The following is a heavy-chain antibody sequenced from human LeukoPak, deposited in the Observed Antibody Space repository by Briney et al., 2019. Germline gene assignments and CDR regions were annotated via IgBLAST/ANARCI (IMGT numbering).Heavy chain of an antibody. V-gene: IGHV1-69*13. CDR3: ARDIRDSSGYYEHYFDY. J-gene: IGHJ4*02. CDR2: IIPIFGTA. CDR1: GGTFSSYA. Sequence: SVKVSCKASGGTFSSYAISWVRQAPGQGLEWMGGIIPIFGTANYAQKFQGRVTITADESTSTVYMELSSLRSEDTAVYYCARDIRDSSGYYEHYFDYWGQGTLVTVSS. D-gene: IGHD3-22*01.